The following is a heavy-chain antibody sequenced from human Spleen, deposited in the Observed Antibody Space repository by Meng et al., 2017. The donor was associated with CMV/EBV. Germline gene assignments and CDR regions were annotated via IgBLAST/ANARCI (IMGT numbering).Heavy chain of an antibody. J-gene: IGHJ5*02. V-gene: IGHV3-15*01. CDR2: IKSDTDGGTT. CDR3: TTDHTLCISTSCYPFWFDP. Sequence: ALVSWVRQAPGTGLEWVGRIKSDTDGGTTDYAAPVQCRFPISRYYSKSTLYLHMNSLKTEDTAVYYCTTDHTLCISTSCYPFWFDPWGQGTLVTVSS. CDR1: AL. D-gene: IGHD2-2*01.